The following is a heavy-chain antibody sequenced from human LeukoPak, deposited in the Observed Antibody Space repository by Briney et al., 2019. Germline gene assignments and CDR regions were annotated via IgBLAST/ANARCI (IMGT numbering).Heavy chain of an antibody. Sequence: SETLSLTCSVSGSSITTDFYWAWLRQPPGKGLEWNADTWHTGSAYFNPSLKSRVTMSVDTSKNQLSLRLTSVTAADTAVYFCSRRKYAYDRNGFYTENFFDTWGLGTLVTVSA. CDR2: TWHTGSA. CDR3: SRRKYAYDRNGFYTENFFDT. V-gene: IGHV4-38-2*01. J-gene: IGHJ4*02. CDR1: GSSITTDFY. D-gene: IGHD3-22*01.